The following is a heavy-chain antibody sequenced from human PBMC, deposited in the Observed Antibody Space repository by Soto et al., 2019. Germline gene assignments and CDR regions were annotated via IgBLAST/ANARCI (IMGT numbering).Heavy chain of an antibody. J-gene: IGHJ6*02. CDR3: ARDQAPQRGRTSYYYGIDV. CDR2: IYYSGST. Sequence: SETLSLTCTVSGGSISSGGYYWSWIRQHPGKGLEWIGYIYYSGSTYYNPSLRSRVTMSVDTSKNQFSLNLSSVTVADTAVYFCARDQAPQRGRTSYYYGIDVWGQGTTVTVSS. V-gene: IGHV4-31*03. CDR1: GGSISSGGYY.